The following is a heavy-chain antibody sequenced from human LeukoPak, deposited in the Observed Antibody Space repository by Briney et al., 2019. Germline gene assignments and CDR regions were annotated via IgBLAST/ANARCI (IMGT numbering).Heavy chain of an antibody. J-gene: IGHJ6*02. CDR3: AKTPRTTYYDILTGYYRDYYYGMDV. CDR2: ISGSGGST. Sequence: PGGSLRLSCAASGFTFNSYAMSWVRHAPGKGLEWVSAISGSGGSTYYADSVKGRFTISRDNSKNTLYLQMNSLRAEDTAVYYCAKTPRTTYYDILTGYYRDYYYGMDVWGQGTTVTVSS. CDR1: GFTFNSYA. V-gene: IGHV3-23*01. D-gene: IGHD3-9*01.